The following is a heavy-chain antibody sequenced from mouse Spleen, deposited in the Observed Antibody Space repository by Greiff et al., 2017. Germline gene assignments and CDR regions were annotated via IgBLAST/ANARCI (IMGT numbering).Heavy chain of an antibody. CDR1: GYTFTDYN. V-gene: IGHV1-22*01. CDR2: INPNNGGT. Sequence: EVQLQQSGPELVKPGASVKMSCKASGYTFTDYNMHWVKQSHGKSLEWIGYINPNNGGTSYNQKFKGKATLTVNKSSSTAYMELRSLTSEDSAVYYCARDPYRYGYAMDYWGQGTSVTVSS. CDR3: ARDPYRYGYAMDY. D-gene: IGHD2-14*01. J-gene: IGHJ4*01.